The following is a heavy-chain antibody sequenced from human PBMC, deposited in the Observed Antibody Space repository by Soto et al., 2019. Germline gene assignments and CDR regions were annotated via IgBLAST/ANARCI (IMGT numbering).Heavy chain of an antibody. V-gene: IGHV1-18*01. CDR3: ARFLVEQQLVLELNY. CDR1: GYTFTSYG. J-gene: IGHJ4*02. Sequence: ASVKVSCKASGYTFTSYGISWVRQAPGQGLEWMGWISAYNGNTNYAQKPQGRVTMTTDTSTSTAYMELRSLRSDDTAVYYCARFLVEQQLVLELNYWGQGTLVTVSS. D-gene: IGHD6-13*01. CDR2: ISAYNGNT.